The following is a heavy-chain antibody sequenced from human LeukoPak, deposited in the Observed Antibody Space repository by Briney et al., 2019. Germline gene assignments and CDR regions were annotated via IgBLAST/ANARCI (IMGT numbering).Heavy chain of an antibody. CDR3: ARAPSDIGGYYPEYFRH. V-gene: IGHV3-74*01. CDR2: IKSDGST. CDR1: GFTFSSYW. Sequence: GGSLRLSCAASGFTFSSYWMHWVRQAPGKGLVWVSRIKSDGSTRYADSVKGRFTISRENAKNTVSLQMNSLRAEDTGVYYCARAPSDIGGYYPEYFRHWGQGTLVTVSS. D-gene: IGHD3-22*01. J-gene: IGHJ1*01.